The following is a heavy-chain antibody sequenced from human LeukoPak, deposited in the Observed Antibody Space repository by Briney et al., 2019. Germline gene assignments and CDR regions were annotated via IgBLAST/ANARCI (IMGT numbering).Heavy chain of an antibody. Sequence: GGSLRLSCAASGFTFSSYAMHWVRQAPGKGLEWVAVISYDGSNKYYADSVKGRFTISRDNSKNTLYLQMNSLRAEDTAVYYCARDGYYYDSSGYYSEPYLDYWGQGTLVTVSS. J-gene: IGHJ4*02. V-gene: IGHV3-30-3*01. D-gene: IGHD3-22*01. CDR1: GFTFSSYA. CDR2: ISYDGSNK. CDR3: ARDGYYYDSSGYYSEPYLDY.